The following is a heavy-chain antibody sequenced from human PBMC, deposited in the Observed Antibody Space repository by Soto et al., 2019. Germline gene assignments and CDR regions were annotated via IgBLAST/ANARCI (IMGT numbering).Heavy chain of an antibody. V-gene: IGHV1-2*02. Sequence: ASVKVSCKASGYTFTGYYMHWVRQAPGQGLEWMGWINPNSGGTNYAQKFQGRVTMTRDTSISTAYMELSRLRSDDTAVYYCARAARSYYYYGMDVWGQGTTVTVSS. J-gene: IGHJ6*02. CDR1: GYTFTGYY. CDR2: INPNSGGT. CDR3: ARAARSYYYYGMDV.